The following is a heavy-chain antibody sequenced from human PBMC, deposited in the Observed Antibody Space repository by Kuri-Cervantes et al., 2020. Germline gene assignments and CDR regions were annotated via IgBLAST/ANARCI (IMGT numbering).Heavy chain of an antibody. CDR3: ATGVGATGY. Sequence: GESLKISCAASGFTFSSYWMHWVRQAPGKGLEWVAVISYDGSNKYYADSVKGRFTISRDNSKNTLYLQMNSLRAEDTAVYYCATGVGATGYWGQGTLVTVSS. J-gene: IGHJ4*02. V-gene: IGHV3-30*03. D-gene: IGHD1-26*01. CDR1: GFTFSSYW. CDR2: ISYDGSNK.